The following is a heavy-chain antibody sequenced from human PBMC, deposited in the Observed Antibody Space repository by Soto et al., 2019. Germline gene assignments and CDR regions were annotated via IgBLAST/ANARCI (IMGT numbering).Heavy chain of an antibody. V-gene: IGHV1-2*04. J-gene: IGHJ6*02. CDR2: INPNSGGT. CDR3: ARGGTAMFPGSAYYYYYGMDV. Sequence: ASVKVSCKASGYTFTGYYMHWVRQAPGQGLEWMGWINPNSGGTNYAQKFQGWVTMTRDTSISTAYMELSRLRSDDTAVYYCARGGTAMFPGSAYYYYYGMDVWGQGTTVTVSS. D-gene: IGHD5-18*01. CDR1: GYTFTGYY.